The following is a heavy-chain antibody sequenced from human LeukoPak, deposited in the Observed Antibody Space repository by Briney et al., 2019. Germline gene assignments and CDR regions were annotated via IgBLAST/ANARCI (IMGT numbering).Heavy chain of an antibody. CDR3: ARAPLWFGNVNYYYYGMDV. V-gene: IGHV4-31*03. Sequence: SQTLSLTCTVSGGSISSGGYYWSWIRQHPGKGLEWIGYIYYSGSTYYNPSLKSRVTISVDTSKNQFSLKLSSVTAADTAVYYCARAPLWFGNVNYYYYGMDVWGQGTTVTVSS. J-gene: IGHJ6*02. CDR1: GGSISSGGYY. D-gene: IGHD3-10*01. CDR2: IYYSGST.